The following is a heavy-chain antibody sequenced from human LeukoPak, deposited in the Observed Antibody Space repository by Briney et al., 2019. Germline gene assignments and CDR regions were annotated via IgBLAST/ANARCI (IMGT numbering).Heavy chain of an antibody. J-gene: IGHJ3*02. D-gene: IGHD1-14*01. CDR2: FDPEDGET. CDR1: GYTLTELS. Sequence: ASVKVSCKVSGYTLTELSMHWVRQAPGKGLEWMGGFDPEDGETIYAQKFQGRVTMTEDTSTDTAYMELSSLRSEDTAVYHCATVSDGPGDAFDIWGQGTMVTVSS. V-gene: IGHV1-24*01. CDR3: ATVSDGPGDAFDI.